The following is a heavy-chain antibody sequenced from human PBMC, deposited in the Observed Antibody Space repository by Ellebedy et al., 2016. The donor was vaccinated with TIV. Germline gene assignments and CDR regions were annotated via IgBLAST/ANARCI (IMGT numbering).Heavy chain of an antibody. V-gene: IGHV4-59*01. CDR3: ARMRPDHYDSSSRVLTEGYYFDY. CDR1: GGSINHYY. D-gene: IGHD3-22*01. J-gene: IGHJ4*02. Sequence: MPSETLSLTCTVSGGSINHYYWSWIRQPPGKGLEWIGYMYYNGGNPNYNPSLKSRVTISVDTSKNQFSLKLRSVTAADTAAYYCARMRPDHYDSSSRVLTEGYYFDYWGQGTLVTVSS. CDR2: MYYNGGNP.